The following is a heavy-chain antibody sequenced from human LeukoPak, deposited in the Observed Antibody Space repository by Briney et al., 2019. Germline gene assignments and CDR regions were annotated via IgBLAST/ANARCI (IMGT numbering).Heavy chain of an antibody. J-gene: IGHJ3*02. CDR3: ARXXXPAANDAFDI. CDR1: GGSISSGGYY. V-gene: IGHV4-31*03. CDR2: IYYSGST. D-gene: IGHD2-2*01. Sequence: PSQTLSLTCTVSGGSISSGGYYWSWIRQHPGKGLEWIGYIYYSGSTYYNPSLKSRVTISVDTSKNQFSLKLSSVTAADTAVYXXARXXXPAANDAFDIWGQGTMVTVSS.